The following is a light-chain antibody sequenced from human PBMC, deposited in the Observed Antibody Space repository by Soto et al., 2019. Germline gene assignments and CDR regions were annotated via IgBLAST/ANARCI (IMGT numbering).Light chain of an antibody. Sequence: QSALTQPASVSGSPGQSITISCTGTSSDVGGYNYVSWYHQHPGKAPKLMIYDVSNRPSGVYNRFSGSKSGNTASLTISGLQAEDEADYYCSSYTSSSTLVFGGGTKVTVL. V-gene: IGLV2-14*01. CDR3: SSYTSSSTLV. CDR2: DVS. CDR1: SSDVGGYNY. J-gene: IGLJ2*01.